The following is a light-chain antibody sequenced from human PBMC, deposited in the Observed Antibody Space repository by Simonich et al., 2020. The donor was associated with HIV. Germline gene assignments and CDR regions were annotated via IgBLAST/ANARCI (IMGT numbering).Light chain of an antibody. CDR1: QGIRNS. V-gene: IGKV1-NL1*01. CDR3: QQYYSTPWT. J-gene: IGKJ1*01. CDR2: AAY. Sequence: DIQMTQSPSSLSASVGDRVTITCRASQGIRNSLAWYQQRPGKAPKLLINAAYRLESGVPSRFSGSGSGTEYTLTISSLQPEDFATYYCQQYYSTPWTFGQGTKVEIK.